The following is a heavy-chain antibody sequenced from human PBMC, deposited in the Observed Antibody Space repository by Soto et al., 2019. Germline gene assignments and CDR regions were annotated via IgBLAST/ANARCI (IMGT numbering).Heavy chain of an antibody. CDR1: GFTFSSYG. V-gene: IGHV3-33*01. J-gene: IGHJ6*02. D-gene: IGHD3-9*01. CDR2: IWYDGSNK. CDR3: ARPLAPRYYDILTGYYRDYYYGMDV. Sequence: GGSLRLSCAASGFTFSSYGMHWVRQAPGKGLEWVAVIWYDGSNKYYADSVKGRFTISRDNSKNTLYLQMNSLRAEDAAVYYCARPLAPRYYDILTGYYRDYYYGMDVWGQGTTVTV.